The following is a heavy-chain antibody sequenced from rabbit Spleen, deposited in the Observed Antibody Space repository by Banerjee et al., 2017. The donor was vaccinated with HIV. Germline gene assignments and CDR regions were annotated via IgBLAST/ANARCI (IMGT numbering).Heavy chain of an antibody. CDR1: TFSFSSGNY. Sequence: QEQLVESGGGLVKPEGSLTLTCTASTFSFSSGNYMCWVRQAPGRGLEWIACIDSGSSGFTYFASWAKGRFTISRTSSTTVTLQMTSLTAADTATYFCARDLVAVIGWNFNLWGPGTLVTVS. V-gene: IGHV1S45*01. CDR3: ARDLVAVIGWNFNL. CDR2: IDSGSSGFT. J-gene: IGHJ4*01. D-gene: IGHD1-1*01.